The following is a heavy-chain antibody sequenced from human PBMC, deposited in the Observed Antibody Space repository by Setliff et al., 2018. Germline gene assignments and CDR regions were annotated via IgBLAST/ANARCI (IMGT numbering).Heavy chain of an antibody. Sequence: PSETLSLTCAASGGTFSDYYWTWIRQPPGKGLEWIGSIYYSGTTYYNPSLKSPVTISIDTSKNQFSLKLSSVTAADTAIYYCARHDARGYYYYMDVWGEGTTVTVSS. D-gene: IGHD3-10*01. V-gene: IGHV4-59*05. CDR2: IYYSGTT. CDR3: ARHDARGYYYYMDV. J-gene: IGHJ6*03. CDR1: GGTFSDYY.